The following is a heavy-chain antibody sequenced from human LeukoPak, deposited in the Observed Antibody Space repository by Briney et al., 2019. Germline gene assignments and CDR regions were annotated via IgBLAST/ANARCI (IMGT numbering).Heavy chain of an antibody. CDR1: GFTFDDYA. D-gene: IGHD6-13*01. V-gene: IGHV3-9*01. Sequence: TGGSLRLSCAASGFTFDDYAMHWVRQAPGKGLEWVSGISWNSGSIGYADSVKGRFTISRDNAKNSLYLQMNSLSAEDTALYYCAKGRIAAAGTLFDYWGQGTLVTVSS. CDR3: AKGRIAAAGTLFDY. CDR2: ISWNSGSI. J-gene: IGHJ4*02.